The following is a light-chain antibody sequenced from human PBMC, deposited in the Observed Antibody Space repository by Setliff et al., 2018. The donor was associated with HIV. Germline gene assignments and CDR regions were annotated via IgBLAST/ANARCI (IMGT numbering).Light chain of an antibody. Sequence: QSVLTQPPSVSGSPGQSVTISCNGTSSDVGSYKRVSWYQQPPGAAPKLIIYEVSNRPSGVPDRFSGSRSGNTASLTISGLKAEDESQYYCSSYSSSSTLVFGGGTKVTVL. V-gene: IGLV2-18*02. CDR2: EVS. J-gene: IGLJ2*01. CDR1: SSDVGSYKR. CDR3: SSYSSSSTLV.